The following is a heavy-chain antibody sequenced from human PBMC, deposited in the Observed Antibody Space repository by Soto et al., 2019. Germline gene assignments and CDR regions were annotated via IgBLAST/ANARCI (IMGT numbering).Heavy chain of an antibody. CDR1: GYIFKNYA. D-gene: IGHD3-16*02. V-gene: IGHV1-69*01. Sequence: QVQLVQYGAEVTETGSSVKVSCKSSGYIFKNYAVTWLRQAPGQGLEWMGGIIPVFGTPDYSQKFRGRVTITAQESTSTVYMELRRLTSEHTTVYYCARHLYGYVGGSYRPWGQGTLVPVSS. J-gene: IGHJ5*02. CDR3: ARHLYGYVGGSYRP. CDR2: IIPVFGTP.